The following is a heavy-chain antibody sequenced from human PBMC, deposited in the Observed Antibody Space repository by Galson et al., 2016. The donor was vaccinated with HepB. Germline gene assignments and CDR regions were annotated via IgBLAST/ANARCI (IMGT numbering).Heavy chain of an antibody. Sequence: SLRLSCAVSGFIFSDYAMHWVRQAPGKGLEWVAVISYDGSEGFYADSLKGRFTISRDNSRDTLYLQTNSLRPEDTGVYYCTKDPQLYVTRGVWDNWGQGALVTVSS. CDR1: GFIFSDYA. J-gene: IGHJ1*01. CDR2: ISYDGSEG. V-gene: IGHV3-30*07. CDR3: TKDPQLYVTRGVWDN. D-gene: IGHD3-10*01.